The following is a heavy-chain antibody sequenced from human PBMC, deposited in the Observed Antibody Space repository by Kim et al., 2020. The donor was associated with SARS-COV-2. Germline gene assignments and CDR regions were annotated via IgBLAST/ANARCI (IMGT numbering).Heavy chain of an antibody. CDR2: VTGNDGTT. V-gene: IGHV3-23*01. D-gene: IGHD1-26*01. J-gene: IGHJ4*02. CDR3: VSHWVGGTRFDY. CDR1: GFIFSNYA. Sequence: GGSLRLSCAASGFIFSNYAVGWVRQAPGKGLEWVSTVTGNDGTTYYADSVKGRFTISGDNSKSTVYLEMNSLRAEDTALYFCVSHWVGGTRFDYWGQGTRVTVSS.